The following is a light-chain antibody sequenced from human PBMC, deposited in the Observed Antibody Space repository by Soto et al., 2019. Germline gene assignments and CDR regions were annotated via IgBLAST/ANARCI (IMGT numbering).Light chain of an antibody. CDR2: GAS. V-gene: IGKV3D-20*02. CDR3: QQRSNWPSIT. Sequence: EIVLTQSPGTLSLSPGERATLSCRAVQSVSSNFLAWYQQKPGQAPRLLIYGASSRATGIPDRFSGSGSGTDFTLTISSLEPEDFAVYHCQQRSNWPSITFGQGTRLEIK. J-gene: IGKJ5*01. CDR1: QSVSSNF.